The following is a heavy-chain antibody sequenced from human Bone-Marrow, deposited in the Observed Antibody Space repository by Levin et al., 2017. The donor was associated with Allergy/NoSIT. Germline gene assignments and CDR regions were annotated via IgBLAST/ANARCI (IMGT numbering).Heavy chain of an antibody. CDR3: AGYDTSAYHSPLDY. Sequence: GGSLRLSCAASGFIFRNYAMNWVRQAPGKGLEWVSQISGSGGNTHYADSVKGWFTFSRDNSKNTLYLQMNSLRVEDTAVYYCAGYDTSAYHSPLDYWGQGTLVTVAS. CDR1: GFIFRNYA. D-gene: IGHD3-22*01. CDR2: ISGSGGNT. J-gene: IGHJ4*02. V-gene: IGHV3-23*01.